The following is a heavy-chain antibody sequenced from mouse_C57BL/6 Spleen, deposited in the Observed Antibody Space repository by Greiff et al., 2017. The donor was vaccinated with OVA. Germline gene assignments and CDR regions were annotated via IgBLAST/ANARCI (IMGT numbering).Heavy chain of an antibody. J-gene: IGHJ1*03. CDR1: GYSFTGYY. CDR3: ARTPTTVVATDWYFDV. CDR2: INPSTGGT. D-gene: IGHD1-1*01. V-gene: IGHV1-42*01. Sequence: EVMLVESGPELVKPGASVKISCKASGYSFTGYYMNWVKQSPEKSLEWIGEINPSTGGTTYNQKFKAKATLTVDKSSSTAYMQLKSLTSEDSAVYYCARTPTTVVATDWYFDVWGTGTTVTVSS.